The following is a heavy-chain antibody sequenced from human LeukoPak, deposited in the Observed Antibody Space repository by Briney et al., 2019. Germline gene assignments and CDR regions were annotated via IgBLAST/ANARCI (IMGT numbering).Heavy chain of an antibody. D-gene: IGHD3-10*01. CDR3: ARGLGYYFDY. Sequence: LGESLKISCAASGFPFSSCSMNWVRQAPGKGLEWVSYISSSSSTIYYADSVKGRFTISRDNAKNSLYLQMNSLRAEDTAVYYCARGLGYYFDYWGQGTLVTVSS. CDR2: ISSSSSTI. J-gene: IGHJ4*02. CDR1: GFPFSSCS. V-gene: IGHV3-48*01.